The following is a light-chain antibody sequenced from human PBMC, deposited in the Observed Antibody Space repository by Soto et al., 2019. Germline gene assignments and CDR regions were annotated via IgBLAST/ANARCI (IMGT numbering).Light chain of an antibody. CDR1: QSISSW. CDR2: DAS. J-gene: IGKJ1*01. Sequence: DIQMTQSPSTLAASVGDRVTITCRASQSISSWLAWYQQKPGEAPKLLIYDASNLESGVPSRFSGSGSGTEFTLTISSLQPDDFAPYYCQQYNSYSWTFGQGTKVDIK. V-gene: IGKV1-5*01. CDR3: QQYNSYSWT.